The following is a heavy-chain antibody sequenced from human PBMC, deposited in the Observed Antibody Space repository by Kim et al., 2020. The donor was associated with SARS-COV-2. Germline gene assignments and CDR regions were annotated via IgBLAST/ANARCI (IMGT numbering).Heavy chain of an antibody. CDR3: ARDGRLGYSSSWSYYFDY. Sequence: ASVKVSCKASGYTFTSYGISWVRQAPGQGLEWMGWISAYNGNTNYAQKLQGRVTMTTDTSTSTAYMELRSLRSDDTAVYYCARDGRLGYSSSWSYYFDYWGQGTLVTVSS. J-gene: IGHJ4*02. V-gene: IGHV1-18*04. CDR1: GYTFTSYG. CDR2: ISAYNGNT. D-gene: IGHD6-13*01.